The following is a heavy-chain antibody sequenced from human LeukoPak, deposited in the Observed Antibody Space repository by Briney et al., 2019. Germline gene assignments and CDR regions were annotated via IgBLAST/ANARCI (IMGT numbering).Heavy chain of an antibody. CDR1: GGSFSGYY. D-gene: IGHD3-22*01. J-gene: IGHJ4*02. CDR2: INHSGST. CDR3: ARVFKEAYYDSSGYYCYFDY. V-gene: IGHV4-34*01. Sequence: SVTLSLTCAVYGGSFSGYYWSWIRQPPGKGLEWIGEINHSGSTNYNPSLKSRVTISVDTSKNQFSLKLSSVTAADTAVYYCARVFKEAYYDSSGYYCYFDYWGQGTLVTVSS.